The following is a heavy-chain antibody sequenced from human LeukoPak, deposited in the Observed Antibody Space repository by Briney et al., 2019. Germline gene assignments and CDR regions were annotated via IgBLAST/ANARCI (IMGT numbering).Heavy chain of an antibody. D-gene: IGHD3-22*01. CDR1: GYTFPSYA. Sequence: ASVKVSCKASGYTFPSYALHWVRQAPGQRLEWMGWINAGNGNTKYSQRFQGRVTITRDTSASTGYMELSSLRSEDTAVYYCATSSYDSSGYYFYDYWGQGTLVTVSS. CDR3: ATSSYDSSGYYFYDY. J-gene: IGHJ4*02. V-gene: IGHV1-3*01. CDR2: INAGNGNT.